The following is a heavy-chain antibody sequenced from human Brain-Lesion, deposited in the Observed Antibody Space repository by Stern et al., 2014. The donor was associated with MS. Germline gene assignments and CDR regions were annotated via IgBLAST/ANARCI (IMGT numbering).Heavy chain of an antibody. J-gene: IGHJ5*02. CDR2: IYYSGHT. D-gene: IGHD2-15*01. Sequence: VHLVESGPGLVKPSETLSLTCTVAGGSVSSTSYAWAWIRQPPGKGLEWIGTIYYSGHTYYSPSLKSRLTISLDTSKNQFSLQLGFVTAADTAVYYCAGEEDIRYCSGGSCTGNWFDPWGQGTLVTVSS. CDR1: GGSVSSTSYA. V-gene: IGHV4-39*01. CDR3: AGEEDIRYCSGGSCTGNWFDP.